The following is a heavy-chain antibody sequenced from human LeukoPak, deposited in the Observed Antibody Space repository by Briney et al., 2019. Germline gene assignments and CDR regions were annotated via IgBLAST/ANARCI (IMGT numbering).Heavy chain of an antibody. CDR1: GFTVSSNY. CDR3: ARTAYYYDSSGYDDAFDI. D-gene: IGHD3-22*01. Sequence: GGSLRLSCAASGFTVSSNYMSWVRQAPGKGLEWLSCISSGGYTIYYADSVKGRFTLSRDNAKNSLYLQMNSLRAEDTAVYYCARTAYYYDSSGYDDAFDIWGQGTMVTVSS. V-gene: IGHV3-11*01. J-gene: IGHJ3*02. CDR2: ISSGGYTI.